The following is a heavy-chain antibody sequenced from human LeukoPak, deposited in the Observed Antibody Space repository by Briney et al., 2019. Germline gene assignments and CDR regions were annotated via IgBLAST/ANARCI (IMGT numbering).Heavy chain of an antibody. CDR2: IYSGGST. Sequence: GGSLRLSCAASGFTVSSNYMSWVRQAPGKGLEWVSVIYSGGSTYYADSVKGRFTISRDNSKNTLYLQMNSLRAEDTAVYYCARSPMVRGVIFDYWGQGTLVTVSS. CDR3: ARSPMVRGVIFDY. J-gene: IGHJ4*02. V-gene: IGHV3-53*01. D-gene: IGHD3-10*01. CDR1: GFTVSSNY.